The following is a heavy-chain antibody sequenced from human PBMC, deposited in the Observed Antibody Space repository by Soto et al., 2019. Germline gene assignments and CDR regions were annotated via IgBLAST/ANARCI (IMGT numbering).Heavy chain of an antibody. CDR3: ARVGYAVTTGGAFDI. CDR2: IYSGGST. CDR1: GFTVSSNY. D-gene: IGHD4-17*01. V-gene: IGHV3-53*01. J-gene: IGHJ3*02. Sequence: EVQLVESGGGLIQPGGSLRLSCAASGFTVSSNYMSWVRQAPGKGLEWVSVIYSGGSTYYADSVNGRFTISRDNSKNTLYLQMNSLRAEDTAVYYCARVGYAVTTGGAFDIWGQGTMVTVSS.